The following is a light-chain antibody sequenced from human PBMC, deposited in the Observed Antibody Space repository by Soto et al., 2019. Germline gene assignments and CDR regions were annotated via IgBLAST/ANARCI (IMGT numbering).Light chain of an antibody. CDR3: SSYTTRGSLV. J-gene: IGLJ2*01. CDR2: NVS. V-gene: IGLV2-14*01. CDR1: SSDVGGYNY. Sequence: QSVLTQPASVSGSPGQSITISCTGTSSDVGGYNYVSWYQQHPGKAPKLMIYNVSNRPSGVSNRFSGSKSGNTASLTISGLQAEDEPDYYCSSYTTRGSLVFGGGTKRPVL.